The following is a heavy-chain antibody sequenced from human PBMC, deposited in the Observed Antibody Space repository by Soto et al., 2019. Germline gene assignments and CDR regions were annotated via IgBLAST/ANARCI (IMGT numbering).Heavy chain of an antibody. J-gene: IGHJ4*02. D-gene: IGHD3-22*01. CDR3: ARTAAVRYYDTSGYYLLDY. V-gene: IGHV4-34*01. CDR2: INHSGST. Sequence: SETLSLTCAVYGGSFSGYYWSWIRQPPGKGLEWIGEINHSGSTNYNPSLKSRVTISVDTSTNQFSLKLTSVTAADTAVYYCARTAAVRYYDTSGYYLLDYWGQGTLVTVSS. CDR1: GGSFSGYY.